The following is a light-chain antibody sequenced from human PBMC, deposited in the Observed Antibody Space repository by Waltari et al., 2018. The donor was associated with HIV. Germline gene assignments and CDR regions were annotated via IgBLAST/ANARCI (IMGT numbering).Light chain of an antibody. CDR2: QDT. J-gene: IGLJ3*02. CDR1: KLGEKF. Sequence: SYELTQPPSLSVSPGQTATITCSGYKLGEKFVSWYQQKPGQSPFLVIFQDTKRPSGIPERFSGSTSGNTATLTIRGTQAIDEADYYCQAFDSNTVVFGGGTYLAVL. CDR3: QAFDSNTVV. V-gene: IGLV3-1*01.